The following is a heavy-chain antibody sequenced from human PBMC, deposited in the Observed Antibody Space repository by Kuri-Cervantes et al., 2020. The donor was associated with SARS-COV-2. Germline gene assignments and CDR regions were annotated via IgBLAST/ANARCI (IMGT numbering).Heavy chain of an antibody. CDR3: AREGYYYDSTEANREGINAFDI. V-gene: IGHV3-33*01. CDR1: GFTFSSYG. Sequence: SCAASGFTFSSYGMHWVRQAPGKGLEWVAVIWYGGSNKYYADSVKGRFTISRDNAKNTLYLQMNSLRAEDTAVYYCAREGYYYDSTEANREGINAFDIWGQGTMVTVSS. CDR2: IWYGGSNK. J-gene: IGHJ3*02. D-gene: IGHD3-22*01.